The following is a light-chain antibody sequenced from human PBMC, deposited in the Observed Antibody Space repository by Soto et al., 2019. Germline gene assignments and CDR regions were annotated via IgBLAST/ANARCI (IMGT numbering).Light chain of an antibody. CDR1: SSDVGSYNL. Sequence: QSALTQPASVSGSPGQSITISCTGTSSDVGSYNLVSWYQQHPGKAPKLMIYEGSKRPSGVSNRFSGSKSGNTASPTISGLQAEDEADYYCCSYAGSSKVFGTGTKLTVL. CDR2: EGS. V-gene: IGLV2-23*01. CDR3: CSYAGSSKV. J-gene: IGLJ1*01.